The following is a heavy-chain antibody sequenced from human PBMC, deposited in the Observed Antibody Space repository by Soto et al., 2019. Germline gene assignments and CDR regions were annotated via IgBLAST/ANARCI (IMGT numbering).Heavy chain of an antibody. D-gene: IGHD3-3*01. Sequence: ASVKVSCKASGYTFTSYYMHWVRQAPGQGLEWMGIINPSGGSTSYAQKFQGRVTMTRDTSTSTVYMELSSLRSEDTAVYYCAPLRFLDPYYYYGMDVWGQGTTVTVSS. CDR1: GYTFTSYY. CDR2: INPSGGST. CDR3: APLRFLDPYYYYGMDV. J-gene: IGHJ6*02. V-gene: IGHV1-46*01.